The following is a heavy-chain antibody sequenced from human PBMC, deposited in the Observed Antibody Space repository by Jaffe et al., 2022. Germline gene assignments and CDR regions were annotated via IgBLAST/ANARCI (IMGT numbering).Heavy chain of an antibody. J-gene: IGHJ6*03. V-gene: IGHV1-69*01. CDR2: VIPVFGTS. CDR1: GGTFNNFI. D-gene: IGHD3-9*01. CDR3: ARFDLTRFRNLSLGHYYYMDV. Sequence: QVQLVQSGPEVKKPGSSVKVSCKAPGGTFNNFIISWLRQAPGQGLEWVGGVIPVFGTSNYAPKFQGRVTITADASTSTAYMALSSLRSEDTAVYYCARFDLTRFRNLSLGHYYYMDVWGKGTMVTVSS.